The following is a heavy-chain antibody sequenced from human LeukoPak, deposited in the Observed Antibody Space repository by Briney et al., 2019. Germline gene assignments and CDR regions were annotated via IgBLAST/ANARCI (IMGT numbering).Heavy chain of an antibody. Sequence: PSETLSLTCTVSGVSISSYYWSWIRQPPGKGLEWIGYIYYSGSTNYNPSLKSRVTISVDTSKNQFSLKLTSVTAADTAVYYCARSTFSSNWNLWGQGTLVTVSS. CDR1: GVSISSYY. V-gene: IGHV4-59*08. CDR3: ARSTFSSNWNL. CDR2: IYYSGST. D-gene: IGHD6-13*01. J-gene: IGHJ4*02.